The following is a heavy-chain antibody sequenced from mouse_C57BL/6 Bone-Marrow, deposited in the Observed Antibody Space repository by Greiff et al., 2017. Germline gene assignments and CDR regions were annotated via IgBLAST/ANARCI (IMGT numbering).Heavy chain of an antibody. CDR1: GYAFSSSW. V-gene: IGHV1-82*01. D-gene: IGHD1-1*01. CDR3: ANYYGTDWYFDV. J-gene: IGHJ1*03. Sequence: QVQLQQSGPELVKPGASVKISCKASGYAFSSSWMNWVKQRPGTGLEWIGRIYPGDGDTNYNGKFKGKATLTADKSSSTAYMQLSSLTSEDSAVYFCANYYGTDWYFDVWGTGTTVTVSS. CDR2: IYPGDGDT.